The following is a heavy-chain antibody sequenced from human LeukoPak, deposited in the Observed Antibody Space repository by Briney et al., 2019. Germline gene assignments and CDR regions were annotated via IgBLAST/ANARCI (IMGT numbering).Heavy chain of an antibody. D-gene: IGHD2-2*01. Sequence: GASVKVSCKASGYTFTSYGISWVRQAPGQGLDWMGWISAYNGNTNYAQKLQGRVTMTTDTSTSTAYMELRSLRSDDTAVYYCARDACSSTSCYEGVTSDYWGQGTLVTVSS. CDR3: ARDACSSTSCYEGVTSDY. CDR2: ISAYNGNT. J-gene: IGHJ4*02. V-gene: IGHV1-18*01. CDR1: GYTFTSYG.